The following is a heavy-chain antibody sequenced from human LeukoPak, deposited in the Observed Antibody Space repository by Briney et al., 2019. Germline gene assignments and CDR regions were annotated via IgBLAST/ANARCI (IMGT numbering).Heavy chain of an antibody. CDR1: GFTFNDYA. D-gene: IGHD1-26*01. V-gene: IGHV3-43*02. Sequence: SGGSLRLSCAASGFTFNDYAMHWVRQAPGKGLEWVSLISGDGGETYYADSVKGRFTISRDNNKNSLYLQMNSLRTEDTALYYCAKARVGSKWDGLDYWGQGTLVTVSP. J-gene: IGHJ4*02. CDR3: AKARVGSKWDGLDY. CDR2: ISGDGGET.